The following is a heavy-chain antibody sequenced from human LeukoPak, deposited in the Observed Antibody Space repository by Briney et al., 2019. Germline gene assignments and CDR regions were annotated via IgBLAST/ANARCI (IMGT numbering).Heavy chain of an antibody. CDR2: IYFSGST. V-gene: IGHV4-59*01. CDR1: GGSIISYY. CDR3: ARDGGKGWLWFDY. Sequence: SETLSLTCTVSGGSIISYYWSWIRQPPGKGLEYIGYIYFSGSTNYNPSLKSRVTISVDTSKNQFSLKLSSVTAADTAVYYCARDGGKGWLWFDYWGQGTLVTVSS. J-gene: IGHJ4*02. D-gene: IGHD3-9*01.